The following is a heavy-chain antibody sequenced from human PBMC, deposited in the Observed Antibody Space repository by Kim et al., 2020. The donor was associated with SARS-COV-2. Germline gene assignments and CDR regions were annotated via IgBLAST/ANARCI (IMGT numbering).Heavy chain of an antibody. Sequence: SETLSLTCTVSGGSISSRSYYWGWIRQPPGKGLEWIGTVYYGGNTYYNPALKSRVTISVDTSKNQFSLKLSSVTAADTAVYYCARVYGSGSYHLYYIDYWGQGTLVTVSS. CDR3: ARVYGSGSYHLYYIDY. D-gene: IGHD3-10*01. CDR1: GGSISSRSYY. CDR2: VYYGGNT. V-gene: IGHV4-39*01. J-gene: IGHJ4*02.